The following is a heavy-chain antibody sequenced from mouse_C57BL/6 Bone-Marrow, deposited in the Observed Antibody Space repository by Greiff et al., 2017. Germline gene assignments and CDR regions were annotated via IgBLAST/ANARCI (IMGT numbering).Heavy chain of an antibody. J-gene: IGHJ2*01. Sequence: EVQLQQPGAELVRPGASVKLSCTASGFNFTDYYMHWVKQRPDQGLEWIGRIHPADGDTNYAPKFQGKATLTADPSSNTAYLQLSSLTSEDTAVYCCTTAFDYWGQGTTLTVSS. CDR3: TTAFDY. V-gene: IGHV14-1*01. CDR2: IHPADGDT. CDR1: GFNFTDYY.